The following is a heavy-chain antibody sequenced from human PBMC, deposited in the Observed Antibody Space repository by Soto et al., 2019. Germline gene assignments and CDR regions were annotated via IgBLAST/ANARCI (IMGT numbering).Heavy chain of an antibody. Sequence: ESLKISCKGSGYSFTSYWIGWVRQMPGKGLEWMGIIYPGDSDTRYSPSFQGQVTISADKSISTAYLQWSSLKASDTAMYYCARPLRYYDILTGYSTYYYYGMDVWGQGTTVTVSS. CDR2: IYPGDSDT. CDR3: ARPLRYYDILTGYSTYYYYGMDV. CDR1: GYSFTSYW. D-gene: IGHD3-9*01. J-gene: IGHJ6*02. V-gene: IGHV5-51*01.